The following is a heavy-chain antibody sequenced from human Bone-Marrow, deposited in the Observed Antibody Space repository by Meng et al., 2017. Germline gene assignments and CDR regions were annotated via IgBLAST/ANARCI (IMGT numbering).Heavy chain of an antibody. D-gene: IGHD6-19*01. J-gene: IGHJ4*02. CDR2: INPKSGDT. CDR3: ARTGGFRGEGSYSSGPIFGYYFDY. CDR1: GYTFPDYW. Sequence: ASVKVSCKASGYTFPDYWLHWVRRAPGQGLEWMGRINPKSGDTHYAQRFQGRVTMTGDTSISTAYMELSGLRSDDTAMYYCARTGGFRGEGSYSSGPIFGYYFDYWGQGTLVTVSS. V-gene: IGHV1-2*06.